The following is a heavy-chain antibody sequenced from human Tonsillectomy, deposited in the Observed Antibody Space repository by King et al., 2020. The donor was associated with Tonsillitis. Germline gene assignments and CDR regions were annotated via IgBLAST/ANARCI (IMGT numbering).Heavy chain of an antibody. J-gene: IGHJ4*02. CDR1: GFTFDDYT. Sequence: VQLVESGGVVVQPGGSLRLSCAASGFTFDDYTMHWVRQAPGKGLEWVSLISWDGGTTYYADSVKGRFTISRDNSKNSLYLHMNSLRTEDTALYYCAKAHSSSWHYFDYWGQGTLVTVSS. V-gene: IGHV3-43*01. CDR3: AKAHSSSWHYFDY. D-gene: IGHD6-13*01. CDR2: ISWDGGTT.